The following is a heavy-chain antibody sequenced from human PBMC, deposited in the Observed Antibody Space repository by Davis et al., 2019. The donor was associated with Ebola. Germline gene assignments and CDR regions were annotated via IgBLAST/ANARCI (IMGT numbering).Heavy chain of an antibody. J-gene: IGHJ5*02. Sequence: SVKVSCKASGGTFSSYAISWVRQAPGQGLEWIGGIIPIFGTANYAQKFQGRVTITADESTSTAYMELSSLRSEDTAVYYCARDSGELTTTSGFDPWGQGTLVTVSS. D-gene: IGHD3-3*01. CDR2: IIPIFGTA. CDR3: ARDSGELTTTSGFDP. V-gene: IGHV1-69*13. CDR1: GGTFSSYA.